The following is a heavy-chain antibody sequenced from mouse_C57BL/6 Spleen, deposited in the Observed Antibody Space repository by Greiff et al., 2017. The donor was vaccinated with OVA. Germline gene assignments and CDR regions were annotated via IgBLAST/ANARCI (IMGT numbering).Heavy chain of an antibody. CDR3: ARSGGSLWFAY. Sequence: VKLVESGPELVKPGASVKISCKASGYAFSNSWMNWVKQRPGKGLEWIGRIYPGDGDTIYNGMFKDKATLTADKSSSTAYMQLNSLTSEDSAVYFCARSGGSLWFAYWGQGTLVTVSA. D-gene: IGHD3-1*01. J-gene: IGHJ3*01. CDR1: GYAFSNSW. CDR2: IYPGDGDT. V-gene: IGHV1-82*01.